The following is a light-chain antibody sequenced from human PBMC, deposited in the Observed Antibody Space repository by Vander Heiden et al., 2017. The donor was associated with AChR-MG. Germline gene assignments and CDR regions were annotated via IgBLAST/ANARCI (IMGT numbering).Light chain of an antibody. CDR1: SSDVGGYNY. CDR2: DVS. CDR3: SSYTRSSTLV. Sequence: QSALTQPSSVSGSPGPSITISCTGTSSDVGGYNYVSWYQQHPGKAPKLMIYDVSKRPSGVSNRFSGSKSGNTASLTISGLQAEDEADYYCSSYTRSSTLVFGTGTKVTV. J-gene: IGLJ1*01. V-gene: IGLV2-14*01.